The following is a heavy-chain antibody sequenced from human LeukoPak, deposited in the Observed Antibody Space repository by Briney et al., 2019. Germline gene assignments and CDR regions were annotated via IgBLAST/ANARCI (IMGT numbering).Heavy chain of an antibody. D-gene: IGHD6-25*01. CDR3: ARSSTIAAAEIYFDY. CDR1: GYTFTSYW. J-gene: IGHJ4*02. CDR2: IYPGDSDT. Sequence: EESLKISCKGSGYTFTSYWIGWVRQMPGKGLEWMGIIYPGDSDTRYSPSFQGQVTISAASSINTAYLQWTSLKASDTAMYYCARSSTIAAAEIYFDYWGQGTLVTVSS. V-gene: IGHV5-51*01.